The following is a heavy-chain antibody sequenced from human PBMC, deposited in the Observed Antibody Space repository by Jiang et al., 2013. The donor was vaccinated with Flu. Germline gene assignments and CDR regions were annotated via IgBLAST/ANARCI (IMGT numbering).Heavy chain of an antibody. Sequence: VQLLESGGGVVQPGRSLTLSCAASGFTFSNHAMHWVRQAPGKGLEWVAVISSDGRDKHYADSVKGRFTISRDNSKNTFYLQMNSLRPEDTAVFYCARDLAKAARYYFDSWGQGPWSPSP. CDR1: GFTFSNHA. CDR3: ARDLAKAARYYFDS. CDR2: ISSDGRDK. V-gene: IGHV3-30*03. D-gene: IGHD6-6*01. J-gene: IGHJ4*02.